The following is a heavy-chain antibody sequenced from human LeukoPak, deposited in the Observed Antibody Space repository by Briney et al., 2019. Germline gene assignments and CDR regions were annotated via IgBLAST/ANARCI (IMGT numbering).Heavy chain of an antibody. Sequence: GRSLRLSCAASGFTFSSYAMHWVRQAPGKGLEWVAVISYDGSNKYYADSVKGRFTISRDNSKNTLYLQMNSLRAEDTAVYYCAREEWGDPFGYWGQGTLVTVSS. J-gene: IGHJ4*02. CDR3: AREEWGDPFGY. CDR2: ISYDGSNK. V-gene: IGHV3-30*04. CDR1: GFTFSSYA. D-gene: IGHD3-16*01.